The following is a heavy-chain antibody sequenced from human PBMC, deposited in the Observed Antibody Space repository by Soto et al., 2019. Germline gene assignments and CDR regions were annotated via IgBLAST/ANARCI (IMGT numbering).Heavy chain of an antibody. CDR3: ARRDDFWSGYFNY. D-gene: IGHD3-3*01. J-gene: IGHJ4*02. CDR1: GYSFTSYW. V-gene: IGHV5-51*01. Sequence: GEPLKNSCKGSGYSFTSYWIGWVRQMPGKGLEWMGIIYPGDSDTRYSPSFQGQVAISADKSISTAYLQWSSLKASDTAMYYCARRDDFWSGYFNYWGQGTLVTVSS. CDR2: IYPGDSDT.